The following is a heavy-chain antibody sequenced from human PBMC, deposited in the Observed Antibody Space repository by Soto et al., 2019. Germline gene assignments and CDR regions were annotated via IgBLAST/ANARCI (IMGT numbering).Heavy chain of an antibody. CDR2: IKDDGTED. CDR3: ARGGPYSVFMVVATPPNY. V-gene: IGHV3-7*01. D-gene: IGHD2-15*01. Sequence: PGGSLRLSCAASGFTFSDYSMNWVRQAPGKGLEWVANIKDDGTEDYYVDSVKGRFTISRDNAGDSLYLHMNNLTAEDTAVYYCARGGPYSVFMVVATPPNYWGQGTQVTVSS. J-gene: IGHJ4*02. CDR1: GFTFSDYS.